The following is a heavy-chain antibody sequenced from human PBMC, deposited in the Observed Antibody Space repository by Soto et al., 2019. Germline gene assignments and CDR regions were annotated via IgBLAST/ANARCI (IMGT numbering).Heavy chain of an antibody. V-gene: IGHV1-46*03. J-gene: IGHJ4*02. Sequence: ASVKVSCKASGYTFTRYYMHWVRQAPGQGLEWMGIIDPSGGSTSYAQKFLARVTMTRDTSTTTVYMELSSLRSEDRAVYYCARERSGKSFDSWGQGILVTVSS. CDR3: ARERSGKSFDS. CDR2: IDPSGGST. CDR1: GYTFTRYY. D-gene: IGHD6-19*01.